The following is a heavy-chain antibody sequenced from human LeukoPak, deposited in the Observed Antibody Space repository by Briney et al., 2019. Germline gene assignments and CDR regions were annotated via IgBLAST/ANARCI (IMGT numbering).Heavy chain of an antibody. Sequence: ASVKVSCKASGYTSTGYYMHWVRQAPGQGLEWMGWINPNSGGTNYAQKFQGRVTMTRDTSISTAYMELSRLRSDDTAVYYCARDETYYDYVWGSYRPYYFDYWGQGTLVTVSS. J-gene: IGHJ4*02. CDR1: GYTSTGYY. CDR3: ARDETYYDYVWGSYRPYYFDY. CDR2: INPNSGGT. D-gene: IGHD3-16*02. V-gene: IGHV1-2*02.